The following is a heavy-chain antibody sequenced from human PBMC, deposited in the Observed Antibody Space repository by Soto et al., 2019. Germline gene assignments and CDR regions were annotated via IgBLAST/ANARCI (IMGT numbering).Heavy chain of an antibody. CDR1: GGSISSSSYY. CDR2: IYYSGST. D-gene: IGHD2-15*01. J-gene: IGHJ5*02. CDR3: ARYCSGGSCYKRLFDP. Sequence: SETLSLTCTVSGGSISSSSYYWGWIRLPPGKGLEWIGSIYYSGSTYYNPSLKSRVTISVDTSKNQFSLKLSPVTAADTAVYYCARYCSGGSCYKRLFDPWGQGTLVTVSS. V-gene: IGHV4-39*01.